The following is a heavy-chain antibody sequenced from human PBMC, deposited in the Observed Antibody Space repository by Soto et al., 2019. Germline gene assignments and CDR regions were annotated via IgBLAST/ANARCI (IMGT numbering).Heavy chain of an antibody. Sequence: GGSLRLSCAASGFTFSSYGMHWVRQAPGKGLEWVAVISYDGSNKYYADSVKGRFTISRDNSKNTLYLQMNSLRAEDTAVYYCAKIPTVTTPDAFDIWGQGTMVTVSS. V-gene: IGHV3-30*18. CDR1: GFTFSSYG. CDR2: ISYDGSNK. J-gene: IGHJ3*02. D-gene: IGHD4-17*01. CDR3: AKIPTVTTPDAFDI.